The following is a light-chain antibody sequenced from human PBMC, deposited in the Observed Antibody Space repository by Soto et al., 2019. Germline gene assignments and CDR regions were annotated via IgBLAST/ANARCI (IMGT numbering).Light chain of an antibody. CDR2: GAS. J-gene: IGKJ1*01. CDR3: QQYNIWLLT. Sequence: RLRMHTPATLSVSPGERATLSCRASQSVSSNLAWYQQKPGQAPRLLIYGASTRATGIPARFSGSGSGTEFTLTISSLQSEDCAVYCCQQYNIWLLTSAQGSNVDIK. CDR1: QSVSSN. V-gene: IGKV3-15*01.